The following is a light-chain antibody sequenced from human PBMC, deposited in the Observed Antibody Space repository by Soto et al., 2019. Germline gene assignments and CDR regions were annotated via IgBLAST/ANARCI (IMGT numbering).Light chain of an antibody. CDR1: QGVNTY. Sequence: EIVMTQSPATLSVSPGERATLFCRASQGVNTYLAWYQQEPGQAPRLLIYGPSTRATGIPARFSGSGSGTEFTLTISSLQSEDFAVYYCQQYYDWPLTFGGGTKVDIK. CDR2: GPS. V-gene: IGKV3-15*01. J-gene: IGKJ4*01. CDR3: QQYYDWPLT.